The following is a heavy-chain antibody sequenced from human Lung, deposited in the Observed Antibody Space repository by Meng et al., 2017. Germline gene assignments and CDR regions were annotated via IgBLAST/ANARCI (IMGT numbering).Heavy chain of an antibody. V-gene: IGHV1-18*04. D-gene: IGHD6-13*01. CDR1: GYTFPDYW. CDR2: ISGFNGYT. J-gene: IGHJ4*02. CDR3: AAPGPSAEAGFDN. Sequence: QVRLVQSGAEVKKPGASVKVSCKASGYTFPDYWLHWVRRAPGQGLEYVGWISGFNGYTNYAQKFQGRVSMTTDTSTSTAYMEVRSLRSDDTAVYYCAAPGPSAEAGFDNWGQGTLVTVSS.